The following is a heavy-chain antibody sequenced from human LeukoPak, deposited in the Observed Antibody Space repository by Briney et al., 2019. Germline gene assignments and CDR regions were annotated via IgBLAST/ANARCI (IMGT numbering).Heavy chain of an antibody. CDR2: IIPIFGTA. V-gene: IGHV1-69*05. J-gene: IGHJ4*02. CDR3: ARDRDSSSWYAQFGY. D-gene: IGHD6-13*01. Sequence: GASVKVSCKASGGTFISYAISWVRQAPGQGLEWTGRIIPIFGTANYAQKFQGRVTITTDESTSTAYMELSSLRSEDTAVYYCARDRDSSSWYAQFGYWGQGTLVTVSS. CDR1: GGTFISYA.